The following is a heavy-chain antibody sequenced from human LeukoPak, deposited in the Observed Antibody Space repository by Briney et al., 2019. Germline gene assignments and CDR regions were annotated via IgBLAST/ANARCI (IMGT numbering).Heavy chain of an antibody. V-gene: IGHV3-30-3*01. CDR3: ARDDFDP. CDR2: ISYDGSNK. CDR1: GFTFSSYA. J-gene: IGHJ5*02. Sequence: GGSLRLSCAASGFTFSSYAMHWVRQAPGKGLEWVAVISYDGSNKYYADSVKGRFTISRDNSKNTLYPQMNSLRAEDTAVYYCARDDFDPWGQGTLVTVSS.